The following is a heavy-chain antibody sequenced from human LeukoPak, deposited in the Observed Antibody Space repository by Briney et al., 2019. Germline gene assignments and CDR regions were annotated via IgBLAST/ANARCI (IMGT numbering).Heavy chain of an antibody. J-gene: IGHJ6*03. D-gene: IGHD5-12*01. Sequence: PSETLSLTCTVSGGSISSSSYYWGWIRQPPGKGLEWIGSIYYSGSTYYNPSLKSRVTISVDTSKNQFSLKLSSVTAADTAVYYCARGKVAQHYYYYYMDVWGKGTTVTVSS. CDR3: ARGKVAQHYYYYYMDV. CDR2: IYYSGST. V-gene: IGHV4-39*01. CDR1: GGSISSSSYY.